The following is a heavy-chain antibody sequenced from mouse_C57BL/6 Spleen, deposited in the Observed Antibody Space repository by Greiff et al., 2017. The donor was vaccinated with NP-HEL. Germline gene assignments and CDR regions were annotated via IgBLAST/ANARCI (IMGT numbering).Heavy chain of an antibody. J-gene: IGHJ3*01. Sequence: VQLQQSGPGLVKPSQSLSLTCSVTGYSITSGYYWNWIRQFPGNKLEWMGYISYDGSNNYNPSLKNRISITRDTSKNQFFLKLNSVTTEDTATYYCARYYDYDVRPAAYWGQGTLVTVSA. V-gene: IGHV3-6*01. CDR3: ARYYDYDVRPAAY. CDR1: GYSITSGYY. CDR2: ISYDGSN. D-gene: IGHD2-4*01.